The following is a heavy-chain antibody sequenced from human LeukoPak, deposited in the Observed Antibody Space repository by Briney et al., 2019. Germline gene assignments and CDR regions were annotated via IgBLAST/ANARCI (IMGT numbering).Heavy chain of an antibody. Sequence: GGSLRLSCATSGFTFSSYAMSWVRQAPGKGLEWVSAMSGSGGSTYYADSVKGRFTISRDNSKNTLYLLMNSLRAEDTAVYYCAKVRRGYYDSSGYYSNDAFDIWGQGTMVTVSS. CDR2: MSGSGGST. CDR1: GFTFSSYA. CDR3: AKVRRGYYDSSGYYSNDAFDI. D-gene: IGHD3-22*01. J-gene: IGHJ3*02. V-gene: IGHV3-23*01.